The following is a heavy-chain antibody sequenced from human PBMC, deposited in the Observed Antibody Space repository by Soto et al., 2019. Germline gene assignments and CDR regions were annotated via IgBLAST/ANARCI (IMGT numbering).Heavy chain of an antibody. V-gene: IGHV3-53*02. Sequence: EVQLVETGGGLIQPGGSLRLSCAASGFTVSSNYMSWVRQAPGKGLEWVSVIYSGGSTYYADSVKGRFTISRDNSKNTLYFQMNSLRAEDTAVYYCAREGDRDFWSGYYPGYGMDVWGQGTTVTVSS. CDR1: GFTVSSNY. CDR2: IYSGGST. D-gene: IGHD3-3*01. CDR3: AREGDRDFWSGYYPGYGMDV. J-gene: IGHJ6*02.